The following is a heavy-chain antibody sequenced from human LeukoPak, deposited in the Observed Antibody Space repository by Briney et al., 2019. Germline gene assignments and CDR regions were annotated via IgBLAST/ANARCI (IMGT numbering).Heavy chain of an antibody. D-gene: IGHD3-10*01. CDR3: ACHYWFGELSDYYMDV. J-gene: IGHJ6*03. CDR1: GGPISSYY. V-gene: IGHV4-4*08. CDR2: IYTSWST. Sequence: SETLSLTCTVSGGPISSYYWSWIRQPPGKGLEGIGYIYTSWSTNYNSSLKRPVTISVDTSKDHFSLKLSSVTAAHTSVYYCACHYWFGELSDYYMDVWGKGTTVTVSS.